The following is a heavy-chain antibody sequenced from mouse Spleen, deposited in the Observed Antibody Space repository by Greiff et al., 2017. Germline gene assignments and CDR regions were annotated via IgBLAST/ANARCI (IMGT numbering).Heavy chain of an antibody. Sequence: QVQLKQSGPELVKPGASVKISCKASGYTFTDYYINWVKQRPGQGLEWIGWIFPGSGSTYYNEKFKGKATLTVDKSSSTAYMLLSSLTSEDSAVYFCARSDYDGYQYYFDYWGQGTTLTVSS. V-gene: IGHV1-75*01. D-gene: IGHD2-3*01. CDR1: GYTFTDYY. CDR3: ARSDYDGYQYYFDY. CDR2: IFPGSGST. J-gene: IGHJ2*01.